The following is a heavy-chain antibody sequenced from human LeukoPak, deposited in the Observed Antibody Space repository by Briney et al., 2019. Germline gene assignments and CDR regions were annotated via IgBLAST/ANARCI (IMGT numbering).Heavy chain of an antibody. CDR1: GGSISSSSYY. Sequence: SETLSLTCTVSGGSISSSSYYWGWLRQPPGKGLEWIGSIYYSGSTYYNPSLKSRVTISVDTSKNQFSLKLSSVTAADTAVYYCARHGGADYGDYVEAFDIWGQGTMVTVSS. CDR3: ARHGGADYGDYVEAFDI. D-gene: IGHD4-17*01. V-gene: IGHV4-39*01. CDR2: IYYSGST. J-gene: IGHJ3*02.